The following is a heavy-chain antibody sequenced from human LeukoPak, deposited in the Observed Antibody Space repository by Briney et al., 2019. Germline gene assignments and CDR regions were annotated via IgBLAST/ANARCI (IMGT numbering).Heavy chain of an antibody. V-gene: IGHV1-8*01. D-gene: IGHD3-10*01. CDR2: MNPNSGNT. Sequence: ASVKVSCKASGYTFTSYDINWVRQATGQGLEWMGWMNPNSGNTGYAQKFQGRVTMTRSTSISTAYMELSSLRSEDTAVYYCAVRGVIMGNYYYYYMDVWGKGTRSPSP. J-gene: IGHJ6*03. CDR1: GYTFTSYD. CDR3: AVRGVIMGNYYYYYMDV.